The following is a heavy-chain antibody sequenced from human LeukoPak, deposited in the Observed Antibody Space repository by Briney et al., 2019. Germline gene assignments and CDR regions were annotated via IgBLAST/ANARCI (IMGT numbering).Heavy chain of an antibody. CDR2: IHYSGTT. Sequence: GSLRLSCTTSGFTFSNEEMNWVRQPPGKGLEWIASIHYSGTTYYNPSLKSRVTISVDTSKNHFSLNLNSVTAADTAVYYCARGPTYQPIDYWGQGTLVTVSS. V-gene: IGHV4-59*05. J-gene: IGHJ4*02. D-gene: IGHD2-2*01. CDR3: ARGPTYQPIDY. CDR1: GFTFSNEE.